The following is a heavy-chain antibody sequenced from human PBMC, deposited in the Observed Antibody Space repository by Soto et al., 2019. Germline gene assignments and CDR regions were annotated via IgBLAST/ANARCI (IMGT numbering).Heavy chain of an antibody. Sequence: WGSLRLSCAASGFTFSSYGMHFCRQAPGKWLEWAAVISYDGNNKYYAESVKGRFTISRDTSKNTLYLQMNSLRPEDTAVYYCVADYVATDTFDIWGRGTMVTVSS. J-gene: IGHJ3*02. CDR2: ISYDGNNK. V-gene: IGHV3-30*03. D-gene: IGHD3-10*02. CDR1: GFTFSSYG. CDR3: VADYVATDTFDI.